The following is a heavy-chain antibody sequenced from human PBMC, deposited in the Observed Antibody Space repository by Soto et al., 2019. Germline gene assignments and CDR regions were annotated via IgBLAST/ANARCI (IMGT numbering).Heavy chain of an antibody. CDR2: ITPRSATS. J-gene: IGHJ6*02. D-gene: IGHD2-2*01. CDR3: AREGLVLVPSTVNSDYYYYAMDV. CDR1: GDTFSTYT. Sequence: ASVKVSCKAPGDTFSTYTITWVRQAPGQGLEWMRGITPRSATSNYAQKFQGRVTITADESTSTVYMELSSLTSEDTAVYYCAREGLVLVPSTVNSDYYYYAMDVWGQGTTVTVSS. V-gene: IGHV1-69*13.